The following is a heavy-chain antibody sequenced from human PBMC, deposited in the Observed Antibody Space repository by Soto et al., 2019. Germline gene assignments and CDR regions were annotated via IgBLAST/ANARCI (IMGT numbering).Heavy chain of an antibody. CDR1: GFTFSSYA. D-gene: IGHD5-18*01. CDR2: INGRGGST. J-gene: IGHJ4*02. V-gene: IGHV3-23*01. CDR3: AKDQSFPTDRVTY. Sequence: EVQLLESGGGLVQPGGSLRLSCAASGFTFSSYAMSWVRQAPGPGLEWVSAINGRGGSTYYAACVKGRFTNSRDNSKNTLYLQMNSLTAEDTAVYYCAKDQSFPTDRVTYWGQGTLVTVSS.